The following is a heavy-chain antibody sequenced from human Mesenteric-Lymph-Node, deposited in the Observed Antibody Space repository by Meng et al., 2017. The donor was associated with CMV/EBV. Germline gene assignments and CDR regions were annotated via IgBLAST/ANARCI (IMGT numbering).Heavy chain of an antibody. J-gene: IGHJ4*02. D-gene: IGHD3-22*01. CDR1: GFTFDDYG. V-gene: IGHV3-7*01. CDR2: IKQDGSEK. Sequence: GGSLRLSCAASGFTFDDYGMSWVRQAPGKGLEWVANIKQDGSEKYYVDSVKGRFTISRDNAKNSLYLQMNSLRAEDTAVYYCARDRRPFFDYYDSSGYSLWGQGTLVTVSS. CDR3: ARDRRPFFDYYDSSGYSL.